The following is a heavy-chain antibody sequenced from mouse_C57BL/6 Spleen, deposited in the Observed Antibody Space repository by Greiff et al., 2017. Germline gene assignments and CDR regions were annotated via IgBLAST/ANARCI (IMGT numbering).Heavy chain of an antibody. V-gene: IGHV1-82*01. J-gene: IGHJ4*01. Sequence: QVQLQQSGPELVKPGASVKISCKASGYAFSSSWMNWVKQRPGKGLEWIGRIYPGDGDTNYNGKFKGKATLTADKSSSTAYMQLSSLTSEDSAVYFCARSGGSPMGYWGQGTSVTVSS. D-gene: IGHD3-1*01. CDR1: GYAFSSSW. CDR2: IYPGDGDT. CDR3: ARSGGSPMGY.